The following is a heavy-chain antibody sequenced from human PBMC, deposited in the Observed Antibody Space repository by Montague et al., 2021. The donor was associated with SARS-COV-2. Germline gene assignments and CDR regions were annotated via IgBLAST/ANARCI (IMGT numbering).Heavy chain of an antibody. CDR2: IYYSGST. J-gene: IGHJ4*02. V-gene: IGHV4-59*13. Sequence: SETLSLTCTVSGGSINSYYWSWIRQPPGKGLEWIGYIYYSGSTNYNPSLKSRVTISVDTSKNQFSLKLSSVTAADTAVYYCARDSHYYDSSGHFDYWGQGTLVTVSS. CDR3: ARDSHYYDSSGHFDY. D-gene: IGHD3-22*01. CDR1: GGSINSYY.